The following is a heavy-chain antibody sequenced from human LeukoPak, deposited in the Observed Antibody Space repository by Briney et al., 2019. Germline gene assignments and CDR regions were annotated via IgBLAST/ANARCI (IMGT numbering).Heavy chain of an antibody. CDR3: ARTIWFGGFDY. CDR1: GFTFSSYS. D-gene: IGHD3-10*01. V-gene: IGHV3-48*01. CDR2: ISSSSSTI. J-gene: IGHJ4*02. Sequence: GGSLRLSCAASGFTFSSYSMNWVRQAPGKGLEWVSYISSSSSTIYYADSVKGRFTISRDNAKNSLYLQMNSLRAEDTAVYYCARTIWFGGFDYWGQGTLVTVSS.